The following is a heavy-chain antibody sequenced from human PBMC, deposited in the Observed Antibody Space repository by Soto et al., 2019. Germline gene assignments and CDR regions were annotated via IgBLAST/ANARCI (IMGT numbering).Heavy chain of an antibody. CDR2: IKSSGST. Sequence: QLQLQESGPGLVRPSETLSLICTVSGGSITRNDHYWGWIRQSPGKGLEWLGDIKSSGSTNYNLSRQSRVSMSVETSKNQFSLKMNSVTAADTAVYYCARLGSSGWYQGSYFDYWGQGTLVTVSS. CDR3: ARLGSSGWYQGSYFDY. D-gene: IGHD6-19*01. V-gene: IGHV4-39*01. J-gene: IGHJ4*02. CDR1: GGSITRNDHY.